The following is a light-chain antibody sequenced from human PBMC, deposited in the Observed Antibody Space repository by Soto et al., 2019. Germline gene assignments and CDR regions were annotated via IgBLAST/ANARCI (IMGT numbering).Light chain of an antibody. CDR1: QSVSSY. Sequence: DIQMTQSPSSLSSSVGDRVTITCRASQSVSSYLNWYQQKPGKAPKLLIYAASSLQSGVPSRFSGSGSGTDFTLTIAGLQPEDSASYFCLQSISVPLTFGGGTKVEIK. CDR2: AAS. J-gene: IGKJ4*01. V-gene: IGKV1-39*01. CDR3: LQSISVPLT.